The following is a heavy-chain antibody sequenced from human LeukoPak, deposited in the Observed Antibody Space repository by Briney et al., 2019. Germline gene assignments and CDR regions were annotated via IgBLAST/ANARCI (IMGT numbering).Heavy chain of an antibody. V-gene: IGHV1-69*05. D-gene: IGHD3-10*01. CDR3: ARDYYGSGSYYNENYGMDV. CDR1: GGTFSSYA. Sequence: SVKVSCKASGGTFSSYAISWVRQAPGQGLEWMGGIIPIFGTANYAQKFQGRVTMTRDTSTSTVYMELSSLRSEDTAVYYCARDYYGSGSYYNENYGMDVWGQGTTVTVSS. J-gene: IGHJ6*02. CDR2: IIPIFGTA.